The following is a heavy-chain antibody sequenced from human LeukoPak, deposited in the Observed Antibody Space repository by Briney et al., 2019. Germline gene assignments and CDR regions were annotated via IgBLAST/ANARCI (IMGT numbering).Heavy chain of an antibody. J-gene: IGHJ4*02. CDR3: AKDPYSNPLNFDY. V-gene: IGHV3-23*01. D-gene: IGHD4-11*01. CDR1: GFTFSSHA. CDR2: ISGRGGST. Sequence: GGSLRLSCAASGFTFSSHAMSWVRQAPGKGLEWASAISGRGGSTYYADSVKGRFTISRDNSENTLYLQMNSLRAEDTAIYYCAKDPYSNPLNFDYWGQGTLVTVSS.